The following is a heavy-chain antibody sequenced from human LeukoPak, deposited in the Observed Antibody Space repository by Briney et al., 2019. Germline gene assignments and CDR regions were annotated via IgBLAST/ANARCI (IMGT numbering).Heavy chain of an antibody. J-gene: IGHJ4*02. CDR3: ARDIGGLDGDGLDY. Sequence: GRSLRLSCVASGLTLSREGLHGIRQAPGKGLEWVAVISSDENSKYYADSVKGRFTVSRDNSKNTLFLQMNSLRAEDTAVYYCARDIGGLDGDGLDYWGQGTLVSVSS. D-gene: IGHD4-17*01. V-gene: IGHV3-30*03. CDR1: GLTLSREG. CDR2: ISSDENSK.